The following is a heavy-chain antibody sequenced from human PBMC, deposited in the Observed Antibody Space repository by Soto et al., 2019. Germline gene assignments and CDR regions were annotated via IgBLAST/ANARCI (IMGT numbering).Heavy chain of an antibody. CDR1: GYTFTSYD. CDR3: ARVRYYYGSGSKTNWFDP. J-gene: IGHJ5*02. V-gene: IGHV1-8*01. Sequence: GASVKVSCKASGYTFTSYDINWVRQATGQGPEWMGWMNPNSGNTGYAQKFQGRVTMTRNTSISTAYMELSSLRSEDTAVYYCARVRYYYGSGSKTNWFDPWGQGTLVTVSS. CDR2: MNPNSGNT. D-gene: IGHD3-10*01.